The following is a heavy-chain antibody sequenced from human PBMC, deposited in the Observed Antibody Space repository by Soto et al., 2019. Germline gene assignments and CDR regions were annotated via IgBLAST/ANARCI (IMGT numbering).Heavy chain of an antibody. V-gene: IGHV4-31*03. J-gene: IGHJ6*02. CDR1: GGSISGGGYY. CDR2: IYYSGST. Sequence: KPSETLSLTCTVSGGSISGGGYYWSWIRQHPGEGLEWIGYIYYSGSTYYNPSLKSRITISVDTSKNQFSLKLTSVTAADTAVYYCARFSYDFWSALGSYGMDVWGQGTTVTV. D-gene: IGHD3-3*01. CDR3: ARFSYDFWSALGSYGMDV.